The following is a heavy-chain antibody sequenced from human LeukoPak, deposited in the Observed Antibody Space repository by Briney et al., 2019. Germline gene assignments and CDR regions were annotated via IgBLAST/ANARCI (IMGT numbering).Heavy chain of an antibody. Sequence: GGSLRLSCAASEFTFSSYSMNWVRQAPGKGLEWVSYITNSGNSKSYADSVKGRFTISRDNTKNSLYLQMNGLRAEDTAVYYCARVSGYDFWSGYLDYWGQGTLVTVSS. V-gene: IGHV3-48*01. CDR2: ITNSGNSK. J-gene: IGHJ4*02. CDR3: ARVSGYDFWSGYLDY. D-gene: IGHD3-3*01. CDR1: EFTFSSYS.